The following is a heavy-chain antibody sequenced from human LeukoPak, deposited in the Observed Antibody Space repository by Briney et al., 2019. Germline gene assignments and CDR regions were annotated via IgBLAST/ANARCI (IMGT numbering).Heavy chain of an antibody. CDR2: ISSSGSTI. Sequence: GGSLRLSCAASGFTFSSYEMNWVRQAPGKGLEWVSYISSSGSTIYYADSVKGRFTISRDNAKNSLYLQMNSLRAEDTAVYYCAKDAPLGGYDILTGPADRYYYYYMDVWGKGTTVTISS. J-gene: IGHJ6*03. D-gene: IGHD3-9*01. V-gene: IGHV3-48*03. CDR1: GFTFSSYE. CDR3: AKDAPLGGYDILTGPADRYYYYYMDV.